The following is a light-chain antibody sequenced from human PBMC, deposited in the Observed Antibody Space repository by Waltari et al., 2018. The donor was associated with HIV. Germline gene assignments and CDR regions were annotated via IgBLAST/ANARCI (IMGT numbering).Light chain of an antibody. J-gene: IGLJ2*01. CDR3: SSYTRSHTLV. V-gene: IGLV2-14*01. CDR2: DVK. Sequence: QSALTQPASVSGSPGQSLTISCSGTSTDIDIYNFVSWYRQFPGKAPQLLISDVKSRPVGIPLRFSGSKSGSAASLTISGLQTDDEADYYCSSYTRSHTLVFGGGTKLTVL. CDR1: STDIDIYNF.